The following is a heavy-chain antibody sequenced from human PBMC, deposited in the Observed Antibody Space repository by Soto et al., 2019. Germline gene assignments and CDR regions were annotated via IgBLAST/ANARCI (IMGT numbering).Heavy chain of an antibody. J-gene: IGHJ5*02. D-gene: IGHD3-22*01. CDR3: ASEGGVRYYYDSSGYRPFGP. CDR2: INPSGGST. Sequence: EASVKVSCKTSGGTIRNDIITWVRQAPGQGLERMGIINPSGGSTSYAQKLQGRVTMTRDTSTSTVYMELSSLRSEDTAVYYCASEGGVRYYYDSSGYRPFGPWGQGTLVTVSS. V-gene: IGHV1-46*03. CDR1: GGTIRNDI.